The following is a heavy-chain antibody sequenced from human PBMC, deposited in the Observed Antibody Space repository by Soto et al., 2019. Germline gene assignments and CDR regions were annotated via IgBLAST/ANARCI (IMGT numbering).Heavy chain of an antibody. V-gene: IGHV1-18*01. Sequence: VELGQSGTEVKKPGASVKVSCKASGYTFTSYGISWVRQAPGQGLEWMGWISPYDDNTNYAQNLQGRVTMTTDTSTRTAYMELRSLTSDDTAVYYCARGCYYDSSGSRNYPYYRMDAGGQGTTVTVS. J-gene: IGHJ6*02. CDR1: GYTFTSYG. CDR2: ISPYDDNT. CDR3: ARGCYYDSSGSRNYPYYRMDA. D-gene: IGHD3-22*01.